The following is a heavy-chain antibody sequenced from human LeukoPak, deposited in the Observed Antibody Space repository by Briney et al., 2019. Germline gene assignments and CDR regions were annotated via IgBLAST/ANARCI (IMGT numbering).Heavy chain of an antibody. V-gene: IGHV4-59*01. D-gene: IGHD3/OR15-3a*01. CDR3: ARDWTGRDDAFDI. CDR1: GGSISSYY. CDR2: IYYSGST. J-gene: IGHJ3*02. Sequence: SETLSLTCTVPGGSISSYYWSWVRQPPGKGLEWVGYIYYSGSTNYNPSLKSRVTISVDTSKNQFSLKLSSVTAADTAVYYCARDWTGRDDAFDIWGQGTMVTVSS.